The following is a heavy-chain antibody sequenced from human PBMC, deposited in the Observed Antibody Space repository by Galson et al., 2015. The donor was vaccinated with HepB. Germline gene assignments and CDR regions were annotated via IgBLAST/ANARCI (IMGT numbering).Heavy chain of an antibody. CDR3: AKDAIVGVIGYYFDY. V-gene: IGHV3-30*04. Sequence: SLRLSCAASGFTFSSYAMHWVRQAPGKGLEWVAVISYDGSNKYYADSVKGRFTISRDNSKNTLYLQMNSLRAEDTAVYYCAKDAIVGVIGYYFDYWGQGTLVTVSS. D-gene: IGHD1-26*01. J-gene: IGHJ4*02. CDR1: GFTFSSYA. CDR2: ISYDGSNK.